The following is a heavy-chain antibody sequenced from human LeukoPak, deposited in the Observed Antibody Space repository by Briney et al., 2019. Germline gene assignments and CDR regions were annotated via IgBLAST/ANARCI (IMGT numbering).Heavy chain of an antibody. V-gene: IGHV1-46*01. CDR1: GYTFTSYY. Sequence: ASVKVSCKASGYTFTSYYMHWVRQAPGQGLEWMGTINPSGGSTSYAQKFQGRVTMTRDTSTSTVYMELSSLRSDDTAVYYCARAFYGSGSYSDWFDPWGQGTLVTVSS. CDR3: ARAFYGSGSYSDWFDP. J-gene: IGHJ5*02. D-gene: IGHD3-10*01. CDR2: INPSGGST.